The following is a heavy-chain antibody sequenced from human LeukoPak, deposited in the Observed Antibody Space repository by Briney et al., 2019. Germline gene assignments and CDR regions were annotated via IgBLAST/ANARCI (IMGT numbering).Heavy chain of an antibody. J-gene: IGHJ5*02. D-gene: IGHD3-10*01. CDR2: IYTSGST. CDR3: ARGFISGTYSSWFDP. Sequence: PSETLSLTCTVSGGSISSGSYYWSWIRQPAGKGLEWIGRIYTSGSTNYNPSLKSRVTISLDTSKNQFSLKLSSVTAADTAVYYCARGFISGTYSSWFDPWGQGTLVTVSS. V-gene: IGHV4-61*02. CDR1: GGSISSGSYY.